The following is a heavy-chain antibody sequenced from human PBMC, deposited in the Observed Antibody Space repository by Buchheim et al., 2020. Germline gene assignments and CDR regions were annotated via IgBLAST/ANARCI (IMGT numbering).Heavy chain of an antibody. J-gene: IGHJ6*03. CDR2: ISGSGGST. D-gene: IGHD2-2*01. CDR1: GFTFSSYA. CDR3: AKEGRYCSSTSCYYYYYYYMDV. V-gene: IGHV3-23*01. Sequence: VQLLESGGGLVQPGGSLRLSCAASGFTFSSYAMSWVRQAPGKGLEWVSAISGSGGSTYYADSVKGRFTISRDNSKNPLYLQMNSLRAEDTAVYYCAKEGRYCSSTSCYYYYYYYMDVWGKGTT.